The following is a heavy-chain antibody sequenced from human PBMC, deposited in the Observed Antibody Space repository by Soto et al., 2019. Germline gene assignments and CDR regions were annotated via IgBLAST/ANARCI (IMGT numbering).Heavy chain of an antibody. CDR1: GGSISDYY. D-gene: IGHD6-13*01. V-gene: IGHV4-4*07. CDR3: ARDYSSNWYSDY. Sequence: TSETLSLTCTVSGGSISDYYWSWIRQPAGKGLEWIGRIYTSGSTNYNPSLKSRVTMSVDTSKNQFSLKLSSVTAADTAVYYCARDYSSNWYSDYWGQGTLVTVSS. J-gene: IGHJ4*02. CDR2: IYTSGST.